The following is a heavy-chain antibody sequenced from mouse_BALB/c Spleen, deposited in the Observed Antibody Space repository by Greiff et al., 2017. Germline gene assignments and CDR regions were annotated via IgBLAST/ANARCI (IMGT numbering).Heavy chain of an antibody. J-gene: IGHJ4*01. CDR1: GFSLTSYG. CDR2: IWAGGST. CDR3: AREGTTRYDGGAMDY. Sequence: VQLVESGPGLVAPSQSLSITCTVSGFSLTSYGVHWVRQPPGKGLEWLGVIWAGGSTNYNSALMSRLSISKDNSKSQVFLKMNSLQTDDTAMYYCAREGTTRYDGGAMDYWGQGTSVTVSS. D-gene: IGHD2-14*01. V-gene: IGHV2-9*02.